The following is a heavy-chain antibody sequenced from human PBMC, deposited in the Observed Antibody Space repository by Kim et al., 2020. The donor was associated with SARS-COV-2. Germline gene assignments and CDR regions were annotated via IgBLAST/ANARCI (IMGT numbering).Heavy chain of an antibody. CDR2: IYYSGST. CDR3: ARVWSSGSSWYYYYYYMDV. Sequence: SETLSLTCTVSGGSISSYYWSWIRQPPGKGLEWIGYIYYSGSTNYNPSLKSRVTISVDTSKNQFSLKLSSVTAADTAVYYCARVWSSGSSWYYYYYYMDVWGKGTTVTVSS. CDR1: GGSISSYY. V-gene: IGHV4-59*01. D-gene: IGHD6-13*01. J-gene: IGHJ6*03.